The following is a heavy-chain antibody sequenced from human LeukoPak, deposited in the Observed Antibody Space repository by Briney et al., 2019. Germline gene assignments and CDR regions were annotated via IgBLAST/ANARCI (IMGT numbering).Heavy chain of an antibody. V-gene: IGHV3-7*01. CDR2: IKQDGSEK. CDR3: AKGGRGNGEVY. CDR1: GFTFSSYW. D-gene: IGHD2-8*01. Sequence: GGSLRLSCAVSGFTFSSYWMNWVRQAPGKGLEWVANIKQDGSEKNCVDSVKGRFTISRDSAKSSLFLQMNDLRAEDTAVYYCAKGGRGNGEVYWGQGTLVTVSS. J-gene: IGHJ4*02.